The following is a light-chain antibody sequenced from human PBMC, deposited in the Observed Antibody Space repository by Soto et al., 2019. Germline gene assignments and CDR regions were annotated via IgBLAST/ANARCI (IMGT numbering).Light chain of an antibody. V-gene: IGLV2-14*03. J-gene: IGLJ1*01. CDR2: DVT. CDR1: SNDVGRYNY. Sequence: QSALTQPASVSGSPGQSITISCIGTSNDVGRYNYVYWYQHHPGKAPKLMIYDVTYRPSGVSDRFSGSKSGNTASLTISGLQAEDEADYYCNSYTGSSTYVFGTGTKLTVL. CDR3: NSYTGSSTYV.